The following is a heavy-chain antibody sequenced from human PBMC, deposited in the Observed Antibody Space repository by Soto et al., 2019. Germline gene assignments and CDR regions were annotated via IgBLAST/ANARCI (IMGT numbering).Heavy chain of an antibody. D-gene: IGHD3-22*01. V-gene: IGHV3-30*03. J-gene: IGHJ3*02. CDR1: GFTFSSYG. CDR3: ARDRRFYYDSSGYYHDAFDI. CDR2: ISYDGSNK. Sequence: PGGSLRLSCAASGFTFSSYGMHWVRQAPGKGLEWVAVISYDGSNKYYADSVKGRFTISRDNSKNQFSLQLNSVTPEDTAVYYCARDRRFYYDSSGYYHDAFDIWGQGTMVTVSS.